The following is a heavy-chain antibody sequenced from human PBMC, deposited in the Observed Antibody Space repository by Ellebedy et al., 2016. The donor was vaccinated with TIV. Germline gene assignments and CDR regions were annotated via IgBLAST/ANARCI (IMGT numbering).Heavy chain of an antibody. V-gene: IGHV6-1*01. J-gene: IGHJ3*01. CDR3: VRGSKGAFDV. CDR1: GDSVSSNSVA. CDR2: TYCRSKWYN. Sequence: SQTLSLTCAISGDSVSSNSVAWNWIRHSPSRGLEWLGRTYCRSKWYNDYEVSVRSRITITPDTSTNRFSLQLNSLTPEDEALYYCVRGSKGAFDVWGQGTMVTVSS.